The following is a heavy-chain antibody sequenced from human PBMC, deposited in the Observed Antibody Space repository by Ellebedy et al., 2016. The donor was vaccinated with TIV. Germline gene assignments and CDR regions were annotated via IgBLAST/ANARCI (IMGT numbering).Heavy chain of an antibody. D-gene: IGHD5-12*01. J-gene: IGHJ2*01. CDR1: GFPFSNYG. CDR2: IKSKIDGGTT. CDR3: TTGYSGYDYYFDL. V-gene: IGHV3-15*01. Sequence: PGGSLRLSCAGSGFPFSNYGMHWVRQAPGKGLEWVGRIKSKIDGGTTDYAAPVRGRFTISRDDSKNMLYLQMNSLKTEDTAIYYCTTGYSGYDYYFDLWGRGTLVTVSS.